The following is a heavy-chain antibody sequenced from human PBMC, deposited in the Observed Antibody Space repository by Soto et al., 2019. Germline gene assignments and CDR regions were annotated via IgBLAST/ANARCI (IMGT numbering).Heavy chain of an antibody. CDR2: IYWDDDK. CDR3: AHFAYYGSASRDN. J-gene: IGHJ4*01. Sequence: QITLKESGPTLVKPTHTLTLTCPVSGFSLSTSGVGVAWIRQPPGKALQWLGIIYWDDDKRYSPSLRSRLTITKDSSKNQVVISMANMQSGDTATYFCAHFAYYGSASRDNWGHGNLVSVSS. V-gene: IGHV2-5*02. CDR1: GFSLSTSGVG. D-gene: IGHD3-10*01.